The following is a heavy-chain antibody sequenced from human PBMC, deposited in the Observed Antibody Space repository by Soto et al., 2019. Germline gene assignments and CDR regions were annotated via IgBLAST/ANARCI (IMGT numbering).Heavy chain of an antibody. CDR2: INAGNGNT. J-gene: IGHJ5*02. CDR3: GGGMSRGSGSDYSNWFDP. Sequence: QVQLVQSGAEVKKPGASVKVSCKASGYTFTSYAMHWVRQAPGQRLEWMGWINAGNGNTKYSQKFQGRVTITRDTAESTAYMGLGKPRSEDTAVEYRGGGMSRGSGSDYSNWFDPWGQGTMVTVSS. V-gene: IGHV1-3*01. CDR1: GYTFTSYA. D-gene: IGHD3-10*01.